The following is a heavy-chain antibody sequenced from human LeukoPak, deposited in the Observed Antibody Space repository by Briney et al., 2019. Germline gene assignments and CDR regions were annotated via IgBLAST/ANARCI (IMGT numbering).Heavy chain of an antibody. V-gene: IGHV3-23*01. CDR1: GFSFSGYA. CDR3: AKRSGYTTGWFFDF. J-gene: IGHJ4*02. Sequence: GGSLKLSCAASGFSFSGYAMSWVRQAPGKGLEWVSSISGSGDNTYYAESVKGRFTISRDNSKNTLFLQMNSLRAEDTAVFYCAKRSGYTTGWFFDFWGQGTLVTVSS. CDR2: ISGSGDNT. D-gene: IGHD6-19*01.